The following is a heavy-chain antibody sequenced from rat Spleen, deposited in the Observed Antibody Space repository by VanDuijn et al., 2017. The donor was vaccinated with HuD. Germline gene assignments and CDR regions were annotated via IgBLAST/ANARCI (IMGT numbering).Heavy chain of an antibody. CDR3: ARLPIYYYSALFDY. J-gene: IGHJ2*01. CDR1: GYSISSSYK. CDR2: INNAGST. D-gene: IGHD1-1*01. Sequence: EVQLQESGPGLVKPSQSLSLTCSVTGYSISSSYKWNWIRRFQQNKLEWMGYINNAGSTTYNPSLKSRISITRDTSKNQFFLQVNSVTSEDTATYYCARLPIYYYSALFDYWGQGVTVTVSS. V-gene: IGHV3-3*01.